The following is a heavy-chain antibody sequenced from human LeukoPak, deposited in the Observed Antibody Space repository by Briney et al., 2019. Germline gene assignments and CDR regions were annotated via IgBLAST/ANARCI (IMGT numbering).Heavy chain of an antibody. V-gene: IGHV3-11*01. J-gene: IGHJ4*02. CDR3: ARDLPIVATIVWSGFDY. D-gene: IGHD5-12*01. CDR1: GFTFSDYY. Sequence: GGSLRLSCAASGFTFSDYYMSWIRQAPGKGLEWVSYISSSGSTIYYADSVKGRFTISRDNAKNSLYLQMNSLRAEDTAVYYCARDLPIVATIVWSGFDYWGQGTLVTVSS. CDR2: ISSSGSTI.